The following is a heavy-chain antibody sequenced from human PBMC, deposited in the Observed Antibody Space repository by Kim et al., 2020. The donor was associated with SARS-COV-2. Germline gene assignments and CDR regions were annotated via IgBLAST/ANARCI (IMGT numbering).Heavy chain of an antibody. CDR1: GGSISSYY. D-gene: IGHD7-27*01. V-gene: IGHV4-59*13. CDR2: IYYSGST. Sequence: SETLSLTCTVSGGSISSYYWSWIRQPPGKGLEWIGYIYYSGSTNYNPSLKSRVTISVDTSKNQFSLKLSSVTAADTAVYYCARGSGLPHYYYYGMDVWGQGTTVTVSS. CDR3: ARGSGLPHYYYYGMDV. J-gene: IGHJ6*02.